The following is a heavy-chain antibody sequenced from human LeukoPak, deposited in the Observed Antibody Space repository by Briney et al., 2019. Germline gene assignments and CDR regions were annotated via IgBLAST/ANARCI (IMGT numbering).Heavy chain of an antibody. J-gene: IGHJ4*02. Sequence: PGGSLRLSCAASGFTFDDYGMSWVRQAPGKGLEWVSAINWNGDSTGYADSVKGRFTISGDNAKNSLYLQMSSLRAEDTALYHCARVGWSTESYYFDYWGQGTLVTVSS. CDR2: INWNGDST. V-gene: IGHV3-20*01. CDR3: ARVGWSTESYYFDY. D-gene: IGHD2-15*01. CDR1: GFTFDDYG.